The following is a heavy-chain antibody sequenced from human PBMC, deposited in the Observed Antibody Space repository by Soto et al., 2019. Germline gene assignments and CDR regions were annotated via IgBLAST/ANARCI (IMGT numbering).Heavy chain of an antibody. CDR3: TSLDYGDFGIDY. D-gene: IGHD4-17*01. V-gene: IGHV4-39*01. J-gene: IGHJ4*02. Sequence: QLQLQESGPGLVKPSETLSLTCTVSGGSLSSSSYFWVWIRQPPGKGLEWIGNLYYSGTTYYNPSLKSRVTISVDTSKNQFSLRLSSMTAADTAVYYCTSLDYGDFGIDYWGQGTLVTVSS. CDR1: GGSLSSSSYF. CDR2: LYYSGTT.